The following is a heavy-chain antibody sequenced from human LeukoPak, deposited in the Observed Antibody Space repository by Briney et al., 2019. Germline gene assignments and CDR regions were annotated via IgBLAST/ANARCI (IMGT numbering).Heavy chain of an antibody. V-gene: IGHV3-21*06. D-gene: IGHD2-21*02. CDR3: ARVNTAVPRH. CDR2: MNSDGRDI. J-gene: IGHJ4*02. Sequence: PGGSLRLSCAASGFTFNSYIMSWVRQSPEKGLQWISSMNSDGRDIYYADFVKGRFTISRDNARNTLYLNLSDLTVEDSGLYYCARVNTAVPRHWGQGTLVTVSS. CDR1: GFTFNSYI.